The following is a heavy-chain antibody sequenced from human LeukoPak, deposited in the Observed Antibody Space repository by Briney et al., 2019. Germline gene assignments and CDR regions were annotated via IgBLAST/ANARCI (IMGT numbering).Heavy chain of an antibody. D-gene: IGHD2-2*01. CDR1: GFTFSSYA. J-gene: IGHJ4*02. CDR2: ISYDGSNK. V-gene: IGHV3-30*04. CDR3: APSSCSSTSCQAILDY. Sequence: GGSLRLSCAASGFTFSSYAMHWVRQVPGKGLEWVAVISYDGSNKYYADSVKGRFTISRDNPKNTLYLQMNSLRAEDTAVYYCAPSSCSSTSCQAILDYWGQGTLVTVSS.